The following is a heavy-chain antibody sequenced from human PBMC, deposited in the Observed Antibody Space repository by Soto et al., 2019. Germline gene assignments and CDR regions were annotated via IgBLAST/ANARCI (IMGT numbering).Heavy chain of an antibody. CDR2: IIPIFGTA. CDR1: GGTFSSYA. Sequence: QVQLVQSGAEVKKPGSSVKVSCKASGGTFSSYAISWVRQAPGQGLEWMGGIIPIFGTANYAQKFQGRVTITADESTSTAYMELSSLRSEDPAVYYCARAGYCSSTSCYTDYSYYGMDVWGQGTPVNVSS. CDR3: ARAGYCSSTSCYTDYSYYGMDV. V-gene: IGHV1-69*01. D-gene: IGHD2-2*02. J-gene: IGHJ6*02.